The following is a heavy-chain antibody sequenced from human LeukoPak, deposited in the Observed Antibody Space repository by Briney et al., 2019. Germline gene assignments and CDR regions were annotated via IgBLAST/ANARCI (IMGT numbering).Heavy chain of an antibody. D-gene: IGHD3-3*01. J-gene: IGHJ4*02. CDR1: GGSISSSSYY. CDR2: IYYSGST. V-gene: IGHV4-39*01. Sequence: SETLSLTCTVSGGSISSSSYYWGWIRQPPGKGLGWIGSIYYSGSTYYNPSLKSRVTISVDTSKNQFSLKLSSVTAADTAVYYCASRIYDFWSGYKSEDYWGQGTLVTVSS. CDR3: ASRIYDFWSGYKSEDY.